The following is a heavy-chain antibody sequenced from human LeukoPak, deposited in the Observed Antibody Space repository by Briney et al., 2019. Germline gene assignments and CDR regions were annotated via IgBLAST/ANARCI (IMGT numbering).Heavy chain of an antibody. CDR2: IHTSGST. D-gene: IGHD4-17*01. V-gene: IGHV4-4*07. J-gene: IGHJ4*02. CDR1: GGSISSYY. CDR3: ARLGGDYNAPFFDY. Sequence: PSETLSLTCTVSGGSISSYYWSWIRQPAVKGLDWIGRIHTSGSTNYNPSLKSRVTMSVDTSKNQFSLKLSSVTAADTAVYYCARLGGDYNAPFFDYWGQGTLVTVSS.